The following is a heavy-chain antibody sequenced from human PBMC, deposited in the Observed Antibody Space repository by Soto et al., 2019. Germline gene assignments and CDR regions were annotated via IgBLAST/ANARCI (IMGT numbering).Heavy chain of an antibody. CDR2: ISYDGSNK. CDR1: GFTFSSYG. Sequence: GGSLRLSCAASGFTFSSYGMHWVRQAPGKGLEWVAVISYDGSNKYYADSVKGRFTISRDNSKNTLYLQMNSLRAEDTAVYYCAKDRGSYYYDSSDYWGQGTLVTVSS. D-gene: IGHD3-22*01. J-gene: IGHJ4*02. CDR3: AKDRGSYYYDSSDY. V-gene: IGHV3-30*18.